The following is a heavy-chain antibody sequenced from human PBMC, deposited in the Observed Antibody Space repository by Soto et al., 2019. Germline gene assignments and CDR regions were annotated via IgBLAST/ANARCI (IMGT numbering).Heavy chain of an antibody. D-gene: IGHD3-3*01. J-gene: IGHJ6*03. CDR2: IWYDGSNK. CDR3: ARVITIFGVADYYMDV. V-gene: IGHV3-33*01. CDR1: GFTFSSYG. Sequence: QVQLVESGGGVVQPGRSLRLSCAASGFTFSSYGMHWVRQAPGKGLEWVAVIWYDGSNKYYADSVKGRFTISRDNSKNTLYLQMNSLRAEDTAVYYCARVITIFGVADYYMDVWGKGTTLTLSS.